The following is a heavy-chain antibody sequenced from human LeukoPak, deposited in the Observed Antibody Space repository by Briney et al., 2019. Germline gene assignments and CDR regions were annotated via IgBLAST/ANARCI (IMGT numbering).Heavy chain of an antibody. CDR3: TTASHYYDSSGGGTGY. D-gene: IGHD3-22*01. V-gene: IGHV3-48*03. CDR2: ISSSGSTI. Sequence: GGSLRLSCAASGFTFRSYEMNWVRQAPGKGLEWVSYISSSGSTIYYADSVKGRFTISRDNAKNSLYLQMNSLKTEDTAVYYCTTASHYYDSSGGGTGYWGQGTLVTVSS. J-gene: IGHJ4*02. CDR1: GFTFRSYE.